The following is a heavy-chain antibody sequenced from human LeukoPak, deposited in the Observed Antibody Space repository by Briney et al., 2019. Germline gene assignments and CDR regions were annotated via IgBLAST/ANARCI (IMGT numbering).Heavy chain of an antibody. J-gene: IGHJ4*02. CDR2: IYYSGST. Sequence: SETLSLTCTVSGGSVSSGSYYWSWIRQPPGKGLEWIGYIYYSGSTNYNPSLKSRVTISVDTSKNQFSLKPSSVTAADTAVYYCARAQGPYDSSGYYYDYFDYWGQGTLVTVSS. CDR3: ARAQGPYDSSGYYYDYFDY. D-gene: IGHD3-22*01. V-gene: IGHV4-61*01. CDR1: GGSVSSGSYY.